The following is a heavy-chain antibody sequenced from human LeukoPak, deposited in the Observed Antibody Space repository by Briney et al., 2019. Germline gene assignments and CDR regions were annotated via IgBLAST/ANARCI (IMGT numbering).Heavy chain of an antibody. CDR3: ARQTEMASNNWFDP. CDR2: IYYSGSI. CDR1: GGSISSYY. V-gene: IGHV4-59*08. Sequence: SETRSLTCTVSGGSISSYYWSWIRPPPGKGLEWIGYIYYSGSINYNPSLKSRVTISVDTSKNQFSLKLSSVTAADTAVYYCARQTEMASNNWFDPWGQGTLVTVSS. D-gene: IGHD1-14*01. J-gene: IGHJ5*02.